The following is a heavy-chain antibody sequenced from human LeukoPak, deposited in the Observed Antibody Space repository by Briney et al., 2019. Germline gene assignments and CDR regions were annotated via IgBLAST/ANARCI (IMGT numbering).Heavy chain of an antibody. D-gene: IGHD3-10*01. V-gene: IGHV3-21*01. CDR3: ATGSGGNRDY. CDR2: ISSSSSYI. CDR1: GFTFSSYS. Sequence: GSLRLSCAASGFTFSSYSMNWVRQAPGKGLEWVSSISSSSSYIYYADSVKGRFTISRDNAKNSLYLQMNSLRAEDTAVYYCATGSGGNRDYWGRGTLVTVSS. J-gene: IGHJ4*02.